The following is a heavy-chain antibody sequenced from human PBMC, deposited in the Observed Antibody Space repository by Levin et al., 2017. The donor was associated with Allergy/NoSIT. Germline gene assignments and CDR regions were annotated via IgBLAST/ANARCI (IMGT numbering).Heavy chain of an antibody. CDR3: AKKGLVDPARRLNDAFDI. CDR2: ISGRGGST. J-gene: IGHJ3*02. V-gene: IGHV3-23*01. CDR1: GFTFTSYA. Sequence: PGGSLRLSCAASGFTFTSYAMSWVRQAPGKGLEWVSTISGRGGSTYYADSVKGRFTISRDNSKNTLYLQMNSLRAEDTAVYHCAKKGLVDPARRLNDAFDIWGQGTMVTVSS. D-gene: IGHD1-26*01.